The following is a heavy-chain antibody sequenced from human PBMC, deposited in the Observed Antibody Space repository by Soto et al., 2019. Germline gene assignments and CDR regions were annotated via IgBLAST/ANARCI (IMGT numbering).Heavy chain of an antibody. Sequence: ASVKVSCKASGYTFTSYDINWVRQATGQGLEWMGWMNPNSGNTGYAQKFQGRVTMTRNTSISTAYMELSSLRSEDTAVYYCARRSSFYYYYYMDVWGKGTTVTVSS. CDR1: GYTFTSYD. V-gene: IGHV1-8*01. CDR2: MNPNSGNT. CDR3: ARRSSFYYYYYMDV. J-gene: IGHJ6*03. D-gene: IGHD6-6*01.